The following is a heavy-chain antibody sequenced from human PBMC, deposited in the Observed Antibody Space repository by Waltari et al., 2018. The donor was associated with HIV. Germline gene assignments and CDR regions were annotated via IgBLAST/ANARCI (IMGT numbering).Heavy chain of an antibody. CDR1: GYSISSGYY. CDR3: ARGGTVSGYYFYYYYYGMDV. V-gene: IGHV4-38-2*02. D-gene: IGHD3-22*01. Sequence: QVQLQESGPGLVKPSETLSLTCTVSGYSISSGYYWGWIRQPPGKGLEWIGSIYHSGSTYYNPSLKSRVTISVDTSKNQFSLKLSSVTAADTAVYYCARGGTVSGYYFYYYYYGMDVWGQGTTVTVSS. CDR2: IYHSGST. J-gene: IGHJ6*02.